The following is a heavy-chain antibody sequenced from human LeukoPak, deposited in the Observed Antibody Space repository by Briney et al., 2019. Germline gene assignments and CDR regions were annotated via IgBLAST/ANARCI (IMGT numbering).Heavy chain of an antibody. CDR2: IKTDASEK. D-gene: IGHD3-16*02. CDR3: ARGATFGGAIVSRISFEN. Sequence: GGSLRLSCAASGFTFSDYWMSWVRQAPGKGLEWVANIKTDASEKYYVDSVRGRFTISRDNAKNSLYLQMNSLRVEDTAVYYCARGATFGGAIVSRISFENWGQGTQVTVSS. CDR1: GFTFSDYW. V-gene: IGHV3-7*01. J-gene: IGHJ4*02.